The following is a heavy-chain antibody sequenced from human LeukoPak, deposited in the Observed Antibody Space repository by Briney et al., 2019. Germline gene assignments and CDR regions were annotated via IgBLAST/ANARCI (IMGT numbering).Heavy chain of an antibody. CDR2: IYYSGST. J-gene: IGHJ4*02. CDR1: GGSISSYY. Sequence: PSETLSLTCTVSGGSISSYYWSWIRQPPGKGLEWIGYIYYSGSTNYNPSLKSRVTISVHTSKNQFSLKLSSVTAADTAVYYCAREVAIGYSYGYHYFDYWGQGTLVTVSP. CDR3: AREVAIGYSYGYHYFDY. D-gene: IGHD5-18*01. V-gene: IGHV4-59*01.